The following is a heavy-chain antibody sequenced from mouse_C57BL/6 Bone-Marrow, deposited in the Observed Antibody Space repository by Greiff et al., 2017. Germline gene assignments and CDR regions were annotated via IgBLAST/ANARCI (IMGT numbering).Heavy chain of an antibody. Sequence: EVNVVESGGGLVQPGGSLSLSCAASGFTFTDYYMSWVRQPPGQALEWLGFIRNKANGYTTEYSASVKGRFTISRDNSQSILYLQMNALRAEDSATYYCARAGITTGFAYWGQGTLVTVSA. CDR2: IRNKANGYTT. CDR3: ARAGITTGFAY. V-gene: IGHV7-3*01. CDR1: GFTFTDYY. D-gene: IGHD2-4*01. J-gene: IGHJ3*01.